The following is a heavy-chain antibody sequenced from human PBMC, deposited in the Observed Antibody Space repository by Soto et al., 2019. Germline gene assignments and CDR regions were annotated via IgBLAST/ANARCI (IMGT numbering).Heavy chain of an antibody. Sequence: SETLSLTCAVYGGSFSGYYWSWIRQPPGKGLEWIGEINHCGSTNNNPSLKSRVTISVVTSKNQFSLKLSSVTAADTAVYYCARVTGGDDYYFDYWGQGTLVTVSS. D-gene: IGHD4-17*01. CDR1: GGSFSGYY. J-gene: IGHJ4*02. V-gene: IGHV4-34*01. CDR2: INHCGST. CDR3: ARVTGGDDYYFDY.